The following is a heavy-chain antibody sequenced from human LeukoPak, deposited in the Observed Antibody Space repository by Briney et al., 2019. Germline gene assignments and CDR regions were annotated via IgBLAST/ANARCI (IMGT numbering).Heavy chain of an antibody. J-gene: IGHJ4*02. V-gene: IGHV1-2*02. CDR3: ARDSNFKPFDY. CDR1: GYSFTDYY. D-gene: IGHD1-1*01. Sequence: ASVKVSCKASGYSFTDYYMHWVRQAPGQGLEWMGWINPKSGGTNYAQKFQGRVTMTRDTSISTAYMDLSRLTSDDTAVNYCARDSNFKPFDYWGQGTLVTVSS. CDR2: INPKSGGT.